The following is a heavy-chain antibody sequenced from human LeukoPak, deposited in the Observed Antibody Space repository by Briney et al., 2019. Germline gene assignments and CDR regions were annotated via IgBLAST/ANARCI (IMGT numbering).Heavy chain of an antibody. V-gene: IGHV1-69*05. Sequence: SVKVSCKASGGTFSSYAISWVRQAPGQGLEWMGGIIPIFGTANYAQKFQGRVTIARDTSASTAYMELSSLTSEDTAIYYCARGRWVGTTQAYYLDYWGQGTLVTVSS. CDR1: GGTFSSYA. J-gene: IGHJ4*02. CDR2: IIPIFGTA. D-gene: IGHD1-26*01. CDR3: ARGRWVGTTQAYYLDY.